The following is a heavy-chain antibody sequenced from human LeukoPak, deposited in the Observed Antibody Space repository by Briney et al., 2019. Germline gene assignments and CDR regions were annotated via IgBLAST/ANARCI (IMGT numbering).Heavy chain of an antibody. Sequence: GGSLRLSCAASGFSLSYFGMNWVRQAPGQGLEWVSSISRLSDYIYYADSVKGRFTISRDNAKNSLYLQMNRLAAEDTAVYYCARDPDYYGSGTYFNHYFDHWGQGTLVTVSS. CDR1: GFSLSYFG. CDR3: ARDPDYYGSGTYFNHYFDH. CDR2: ISRLSDYI. D-gene: IGHD3-10*01. V-gene: IGHV3-21*01. J-gene: IGHJ4*02.